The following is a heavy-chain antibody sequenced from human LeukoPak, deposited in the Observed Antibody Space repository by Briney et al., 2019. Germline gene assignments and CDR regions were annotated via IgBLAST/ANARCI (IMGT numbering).Heavy chain of an antibody. CDR3: ARGNIVATISTLYNWFDP. Sequence: SETLSLTCTVSGGSISNRNYYWSWIRQPAGKGLEWIGRIYSSGSTNYNPSLKSRVTISVDMSKNQFSLNVYSVTAADTAVYYCARGNIVATISTLYNWFDPWGQGTLVTVSS. J-gene: IGHJ5*02. CDR1: GGSISNRNYY. CDR2: IYSSGST. D-gene: IGHD5-12*01. V-gene: IGHV4-61*02.